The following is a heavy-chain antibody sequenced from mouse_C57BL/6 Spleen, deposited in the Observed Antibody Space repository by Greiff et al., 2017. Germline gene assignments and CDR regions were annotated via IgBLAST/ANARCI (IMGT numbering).Heavy chain of an antibody. CDR1: GFTFSDYY. D-gene: IGHD2-2*01. CDR2: INYDGSST. J-gene: IGHJ4*01. Sequence: EVKVEESEGGLVQPGSSMKLSCTASGFTFSDYYMAWVRQVPEKGLEWVANINYDGSSTYYLDSLKSRFIISRDNAKNILYLQMSSLKSEDTATYYCARENYGYRYAMGYWGQGTSVTVSS. V-gene: IGHV5-16*01. CDR3: ARENYGYRYAMGY.